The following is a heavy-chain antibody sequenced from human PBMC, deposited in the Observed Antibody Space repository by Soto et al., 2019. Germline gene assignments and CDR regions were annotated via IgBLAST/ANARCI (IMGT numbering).Heavy chain of an antibody. D-gene: IGHD4-17*01. CDR2: IWYDGNNE. Sequence: QVQLVETGGGVVQPGSSLRLSCAASGFTFSGHGMHWVRQAPGKGLEWVAVIWYDGNNEYYADSVKGRFAISRDNSRDTLSLQMNSLRADDTAVYYCAWGMTMVPPPYYYYYLDVWGKGTTVTVSS. J-gene: IGHJ6*03. CDR3: AWGMTMVPPPYYYYYLDV. V-gene: IGHV3-33*03. CDR1: GFTFSGHG.